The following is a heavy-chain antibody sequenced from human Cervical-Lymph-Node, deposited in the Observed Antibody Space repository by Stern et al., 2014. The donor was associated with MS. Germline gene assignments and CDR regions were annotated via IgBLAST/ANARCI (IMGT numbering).Heavy chain of an antibody. D-gene: IGHD1-1*01. CDR2: ITNVGST. Sequence: EVQLVESGGGVLQPGGSLRLSCTASGFTVSRDYMPWVRQAPGKGLELVSLITNVGSTFYTDSVKGRFTISRDDSKNTVYLHMTSLRAEDTAMYYCARDTSSPERSDWWGQGTLVTVSS. CDR1: GFTVSRDY. CDR3: ARDTSSPERSDW. V-gene: IGHV3-53*01. J-gene: IGHJ4*02.